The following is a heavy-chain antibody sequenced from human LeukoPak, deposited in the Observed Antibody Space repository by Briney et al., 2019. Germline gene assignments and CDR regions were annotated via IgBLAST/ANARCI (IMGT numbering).Heavy chain of an antibody. CDR1: GGSISSGDYY. V-gene: IGHV4-30-4*01. CDR3: AREKPNYYDSSGYIPYYFDY. CDR2: IYYSGST. D-gene: IGHD3-22*01. J-gene: IGHJ4*02. Sequence: PSETLSLTCTVSGGSISSGDYYWSWIRQPPGKGLEWIGYIYYSGSTYYNPSLKSRVTMSVDTSKNQFSLKLSSVTAADTAVYYCAREKPNYYDSSGYIPYYFDYWGQGTLVTVSS.